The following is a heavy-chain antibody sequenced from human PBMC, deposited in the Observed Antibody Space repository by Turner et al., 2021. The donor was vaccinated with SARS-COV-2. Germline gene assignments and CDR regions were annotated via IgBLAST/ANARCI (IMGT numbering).Heavy chain of an antibody. Sequence: QVQLVESGGGVVQPGRSLRLSCAASGFTFSSYGLHWVRQDPGKGLEWVAVIWDDGSNKYYADSVKGRFTISRDNSKNTLYLQMNSLRAEDTAVYYCARDDLDPDYGFHFDYWGQGTLVTVSS. J-gene: IGHJ4*02. CDR1: GFTFSSYG. V-gene: IGHV3-33*01. CDR2: IWDDGSNK. D-gene: IGHD4-17*01. CDR3: ARDDLDPDYGFHFDY.